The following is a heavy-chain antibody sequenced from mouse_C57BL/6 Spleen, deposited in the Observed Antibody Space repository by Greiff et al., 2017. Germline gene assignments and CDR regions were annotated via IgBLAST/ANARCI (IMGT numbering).Heavy chain of an antibody. J-gene: IGHJ1*03. CDR1: GYTFTSYW. CDR2: IYPGSGST. Sequence: QVQLQQPGAELVKPGASVKMSCKASGYTFTSYWITWVKQRPGQGLEWIGDIYPGSGSTNYNEKFKSKATLTVDTSSSTAYMQLSSLTSEDSAVYYCAARQTSYYYGSSYWYFDVWGTGTTVTVSS. D-gene: IGHD1-1*01. V-gene: IGHV1-55*01. CDR3: AARQTSYYYGSSYWYFDV.